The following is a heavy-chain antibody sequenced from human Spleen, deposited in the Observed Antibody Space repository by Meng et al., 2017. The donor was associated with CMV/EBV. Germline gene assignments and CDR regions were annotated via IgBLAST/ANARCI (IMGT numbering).Heavy chain of an antibody. CDR2: ISRSSGNI. D-gene: IGHD5-18*01. Sequence: GESLKISCAASGFTFTSYSMNWVRQAPGKGLEWVSYISRSSGNIYYADSVKGRFTISRDNAENSLYLQMNSLRVEDTAVYYCARDTAQYLDYWGRGTLVTVSS. J-gene: IGHJ4*02. CDR3: ARDTAQYLDY. V-gene: IGHV3-48*04. CDR1: GFTFTSYS.